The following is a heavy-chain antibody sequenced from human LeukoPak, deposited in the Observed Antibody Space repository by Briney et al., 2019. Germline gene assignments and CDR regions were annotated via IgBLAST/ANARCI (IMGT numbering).Heavy chain of an antibody. CDR3: ARAGYSGSDSSV. CDR1: GYSISSGYY. J-gene: IGHJ4*02. D-gene: IGHD5-12*01. Sequence: SETLSLTCTVSGYSISSGYYWGWIRQPPGKGLEWIGSIYHSGSTYYNPSLKSRVTMSVDTSKNQFSLKLSSVTAADTAVYYCARAGYSGSDSSVWGQGTLVTVSS. CDR2: IYHSGST. V-gene: IGHV4-38-2*02.